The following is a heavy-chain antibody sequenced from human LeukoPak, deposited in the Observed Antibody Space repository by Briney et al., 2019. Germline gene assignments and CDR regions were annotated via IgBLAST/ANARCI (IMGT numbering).Heavy chain of an antibody. J-gene: IGHJ6*03. V-gene: IGHV4-39*02. CDR3: ARGDSGSYKGYYYYYMDV. CDR2: LYHTGSA. Sequence: PSETLSLTCTVSGGSISSNNYYWGWIRQPPGKGLGWIGSLYHTGSAYYNPSLKSRVTISMDVSKNHFSLKLSSVTAADTAVYYCARGDSGSYKGYYYYYMDVWGKGTTVTVSS. D-gene: IGHD3-10*01. CDR1: GGSISSNNYY.